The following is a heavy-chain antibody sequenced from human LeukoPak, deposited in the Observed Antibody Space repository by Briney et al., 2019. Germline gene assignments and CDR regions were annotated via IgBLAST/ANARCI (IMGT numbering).Heavy chain of an antibody. CDR2: IIPIFGTA. CDR3: ARDREDSSSPNWFDP. Sequence: SVKVSCKASGGTFSSYAIGWVRQAPGQGLEWMGGIIPIFGTANYAQKFQGRVTITADESASTAYMELSSLRSEDTAVYYCARDREDSSSPNWFDPWGQGTLVTVSS. D-gene: IGHD6-13*01. CDR1: GGTFSSYA. V-gene: IGHV1-69*13. J-gene: IGHJ5*02.